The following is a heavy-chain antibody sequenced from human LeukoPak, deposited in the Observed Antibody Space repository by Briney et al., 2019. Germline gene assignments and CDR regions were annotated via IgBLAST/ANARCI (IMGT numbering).Heavy chain of an antibody. CDR1: GGSISSYY. Sequence: PSETLSLTCTVSGGSISSYYWSWIRQPPGKGLEWIGYIYYSGSTNYNPSLKSRVTISVDTSKNQFSLKLSSVTAADTAVYYCARDDRGYAFDMWGQGTLVTVS. D-gene: IGHD3-22*01. CDR3: ARDDRGYAFDM. J-gene: IGHJ3*02. CDR2: IYYSGST. V-gene: IGHV4-59*01.